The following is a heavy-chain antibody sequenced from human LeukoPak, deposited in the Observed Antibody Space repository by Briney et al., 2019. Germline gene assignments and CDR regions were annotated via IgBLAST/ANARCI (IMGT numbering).Heavy chain of an antibody. V-gene: IGHV4-34*01. Sequence: SETLSLTCAVYGGSFSGYYWSWIRQPPGKGLEWIGEINHSGSTNYNPSLKSRVTISVDTSKNQFSLKLSSVTAADTAVYYCAAYSHGYLYYFDYWGQGTLVTVSS. CDR1: GGSFSGYY. D-gene: IGHD5-18*01. CDR3: AAYSHGYLYYFDY. CDR2: INHSGST. J-gene: IGHJ4*02.